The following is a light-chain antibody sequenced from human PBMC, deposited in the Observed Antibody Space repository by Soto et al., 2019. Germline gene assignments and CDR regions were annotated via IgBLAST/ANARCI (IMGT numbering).Light chain of an antibody. Sequence: QSALTQPPSASGSPGQSVTISCTGTSSDVGGYNYVSWYQQHPGKAPKLMIYEVSKRPSGVPDRFSGSKSGNTASLTVSGLQAEDADYYYCSSYAGSNNLVFGGGTKLTVL. V-gene: IGLV2-8*01. CDR2: EVS. CDR1: SSDVGGYNY. CDR3: SSYAGSNNLV. J-gene: IGLJ2*01.